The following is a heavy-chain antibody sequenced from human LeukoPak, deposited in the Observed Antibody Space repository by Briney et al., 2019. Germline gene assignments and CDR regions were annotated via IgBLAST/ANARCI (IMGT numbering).Heavy chain of an antibody. CDR3: ARDRGSSLPNYYDYYYMDV. CDR1: GFTFSSYA. CDR2: ISRNGGST. J-gene: IGHJ6*03. D-gene: IGHD6-13*01. Sequence: GGSLRLSCAASGFTFSSYAMHWVGQAPGKGLDYVSAISRNGGSTYYANSVKGRFTISIDNSKNTLYLQMGSLRAEDMAVYYCARDRGSSLPNYYDYYYMDVWGKGTTVTVSS. V-gene: IGHV3-64*01.